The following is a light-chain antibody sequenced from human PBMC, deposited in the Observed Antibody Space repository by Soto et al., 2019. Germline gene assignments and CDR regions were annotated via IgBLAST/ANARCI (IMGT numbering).Light chain of an antibody. J-gene: IGKJ1*01. CDR2: GAS. V-gene: IGKV3-20*01. CDR1: QSVSSSY. CDR3: QQYVGSPQT. Sequence: EIVLTQSPGTLSLSPGERATLSCRASQSVSSSYLGWYQQKPGQAPRLLISGASNRATGIPDRFSGSGSGTDFTLTISRLEPEDFSVYYCQQYVGSPQTFGQGTKVEI.